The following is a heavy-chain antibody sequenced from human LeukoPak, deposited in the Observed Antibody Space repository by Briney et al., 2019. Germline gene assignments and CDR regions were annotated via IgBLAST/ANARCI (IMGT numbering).Heavy chain of an antibody. CDR1: GITFSRLP. CDR2: INNNGDTT. J-gene: IGHJ4*02. D-gene: IGHD2-8*02. Sequence: PGGSLRLSCAASGITFSRLPMTWVRQAPGKGLEWVSSINNNGDTTYYADSVLGRFTISRDNSKNALYLQINSLRVEDTAVYYCANWHCPGSNCSPRVYWGQGTLVTVSS. CDR3: ANWHCPGSNCSPRVY. V-gene: IGHV3-23*01.